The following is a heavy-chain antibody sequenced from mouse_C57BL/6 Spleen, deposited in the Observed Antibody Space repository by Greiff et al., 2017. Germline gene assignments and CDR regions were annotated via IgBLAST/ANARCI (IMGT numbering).Heavy chain of an antibody. J-gene: IGHJ3*01. D-gene: IGHD2-10*02. Sequence: QVQLQQPGAELVMPGASVKLSCKASGYTFTSYWMHWVKQRPGQGLEWIGEIDPSDSYTTYNQKFKGKSTLTVDKSSSTAYMQLSSLTSEDSAVYYCARKGASKSFAYWGQGTLVTVSA. CDR1: GYTFTSYW. CDR2: IDPSDSYT. V-gene: IGHV1-69*01. CDR3: ARKGASKSFAY.